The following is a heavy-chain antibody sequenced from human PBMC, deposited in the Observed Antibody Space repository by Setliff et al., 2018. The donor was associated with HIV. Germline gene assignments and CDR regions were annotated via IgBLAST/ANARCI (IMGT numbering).Heavy chain of an antibody. V-gene: IGHV4-38-2*02. CDR3: ARLFAGYSYGYYYYGIDV. CDR2: IYQSGST. CDR1: GYSISSGYY. J-gene: IGHJ6*02. Sequence: SETLSLTCTVSGYSISSGYYWGWIRQPPGKGLEWTGNIYQSGSTYYNPSLKSRVTISIDASKNQFSLRLNYVTAADTAVYYCARLFAGYSYGYYYYGIDVWGLGTTVTVSS. D-gene: IGHD5-18*01.